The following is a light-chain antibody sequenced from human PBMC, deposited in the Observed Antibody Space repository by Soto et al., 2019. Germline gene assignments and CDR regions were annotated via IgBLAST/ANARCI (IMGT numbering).Light chain of an antibody. CDR2: SAS. J-gene: IGKJ4*01. Sequence: DIVMTQSPDSLAVSLGERATINCKSSQSLLYSSNNKNYLTWYQHKPGQPPKLLIYSASTRKSGVPYRFSGSGSGTDFTLTISSLQAEDVAFYYCQQYYSIPPTFGGGTKVEIK. CDR1: QSLLYSSNNKNY. V-gene: IGKV4-1*01. CDR3: QQYYSIPPT.